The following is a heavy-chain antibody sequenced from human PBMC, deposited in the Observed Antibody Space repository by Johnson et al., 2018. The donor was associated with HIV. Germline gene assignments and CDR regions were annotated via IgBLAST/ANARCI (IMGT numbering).Heavy chain of an antibody. J-gene: IGHJ3*02. D-gene: IGHD6-19*01. CDR1: GFIFDDHG. CDR2: IYWNGVRT. V-gene: IGHV3-20*04. Sequence: VQLVESGGGVVRPGGSLRLSCVASGFIFDDHGMTWVRQAPGKGLEWVSGIYWNGVRTTYADSVKGRFTISRDNSKNTLYLQMKSLRAGDTAVYYCARGKKQWLDEDAFDIWGQGTMVTVSS. CDR3: ARGKKQWLDEDAFDI.